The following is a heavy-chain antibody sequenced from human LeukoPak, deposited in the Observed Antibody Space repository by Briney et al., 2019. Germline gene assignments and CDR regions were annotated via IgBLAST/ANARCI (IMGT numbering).Heavy chain of an antibody. V-gene: IGHV3-30*04. CDR1: GFIFSSYP. Sequence: GGSLRLSCAASGFIFSSYPIHWVRQAPGKGLEWVAIMSRDRTDQRYADSVKGRFTMSRDNSESAPYLQMNSLRAEDTAVYYCARDQGTIFDVVNFAMDVWGQGTRVTVSS. CDR2: MSRDRTDQ. D-gene: IGHD3-3*01. J-gene: IGHJ6*02. CDR3: ARDQGTIFDVVNFAMDV.